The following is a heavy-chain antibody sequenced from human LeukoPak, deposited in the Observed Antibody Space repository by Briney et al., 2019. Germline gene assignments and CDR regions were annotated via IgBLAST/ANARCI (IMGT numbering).Heavy chain of an antibody. J-gene: IGHJ4*02. CDR2: IYTSGST. CDR3: AGEPAAGSGNY. Sequence: SETLSLTCTVSGGSISSGNYYWSWIRQPAGKGLEWIGRIYTSGSTNYNPSLKSRVTISVDTSKNQFSLKLSSVTAADTAVYYCAGEPAAGSGNYWGQGTLVTVSS. V-gene: IGHV4-61*02. CDR1: GGSISSGNYY. D-gene: IGHD3-10*01.